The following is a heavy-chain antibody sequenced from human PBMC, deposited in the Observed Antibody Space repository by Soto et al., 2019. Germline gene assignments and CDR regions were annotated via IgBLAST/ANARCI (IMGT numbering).Heavy chain of an antibody. CDR1: GFTFSRYG. CDR3: AKETVATIRPTRIYYYYGLDV. CDR2: TSHDGTNK. J-gene: IGHJ6*02. D-gene: IGHD5-12*01. V-gene: IGHV3-30*18. Sequence: QVQLVESGGGVVQPGRSLGLSCATSGFTFSRYGIHWVRQAPGKGLEWVAVTSHDGTNKYYTDSVKGRFIISRDNSKNTLYLEMNSLRAEDTAVYYCAKETVATIRPTRIYYYYGLDVWGQGTTVSVSS.